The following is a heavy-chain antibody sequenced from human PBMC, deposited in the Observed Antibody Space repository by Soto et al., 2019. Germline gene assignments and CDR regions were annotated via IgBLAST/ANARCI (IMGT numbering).Heavy chain of an antibody. CDR1: GYTFTSYA. Sequence: ASVKVACKASGYTFTSYAMHWVRQAPGQRLEWMGWINACNGNTKYSQKFQGRVTITRDTSASTAYMELSSLRSEDTAVYYCARNSYWGQGTLVTVSS. J-gene: IGHJ4*02. CDR3: ARNSY. CDR2: INACNGNT. V-gene: IGHV1-3*01.